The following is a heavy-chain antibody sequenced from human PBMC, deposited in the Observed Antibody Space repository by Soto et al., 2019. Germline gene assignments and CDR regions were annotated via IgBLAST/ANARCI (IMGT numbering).Heavy chain of an antibody. Sequence: ASVKVSCKASGGTFSSYAISWVRQAPGQGLEWMGGIIPIFGTANYAQKFQGRVTITADESTSTAYMELSSLRSEDTAVYYCARDSRWYQLDWAITHRNYYGMDVWGQGTTVTVSS. J-gene: IGHJ6*02. CDR2: IIPIFGTA. D-gene: IGHD2-2*01. CDR3: ARDSRWYQLDWAITHRNYYGMDV. CDR1: GGTFSSYA. V-gene: IGHV1-69*13.